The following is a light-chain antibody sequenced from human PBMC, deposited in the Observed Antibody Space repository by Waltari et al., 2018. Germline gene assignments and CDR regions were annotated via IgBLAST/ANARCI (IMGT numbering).Light chain of an antibody. CDR1: QSVSTY. Sequence: EIVLTQSPATLSLSPGERATLSRRASQSVSTYLGWYQQKPGQAPRLLILDASSRATGFPARVRATGSGTDFTLTISSLEPEDFATYYCQQRSDWPLTFGGGTKVELK. CDR3: QQRSDWPLT. V-gene: IGKV3-11*01. CDR2: DAS. J-gene: IGKJ4*01.